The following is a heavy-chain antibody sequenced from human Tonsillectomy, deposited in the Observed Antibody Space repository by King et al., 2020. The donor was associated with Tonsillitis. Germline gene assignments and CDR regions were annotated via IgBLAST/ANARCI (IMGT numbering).Heavy chain of an antibody. D-gene: IGHD6-19*01. CDR3: AVESGYSSGWSPGFDP. V-gene: IGHV1-2*02. Sequence: QLVQSGAEVKKPGASVRVSCQASGHTFSGFYMHWVRQAPGQGLEWMGWINPSTGDTNSAQNFSGRVTMTRDTSISTAYMELTTLTSDDTAVYYCAVESGYSSGWSPGFDPWGQGTLVSVSS. J-gene: IGHJ5*02. CDR2: INPSTGDT. CDR1: GHTFSGFY.